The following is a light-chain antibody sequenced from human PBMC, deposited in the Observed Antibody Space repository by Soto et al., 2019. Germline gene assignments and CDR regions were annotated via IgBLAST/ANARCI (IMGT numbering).Light chain of an antibody. Sequence: EIVMTQSPATLSVSPGERATLSCRASQSVSYNLAWYQQKPGQAPRLLIYGTSTRATGIPARFSGSGSGTEFTLTVSSLQSEDFAVYYCQQYNNWPLTFGGGIKVEIK. CDR3: QQYNNWPLT. V-gene: IGKV3-15*01. CDR1: QSVSYN. J-gene: IGKJ4*01. CDR2: GTS.